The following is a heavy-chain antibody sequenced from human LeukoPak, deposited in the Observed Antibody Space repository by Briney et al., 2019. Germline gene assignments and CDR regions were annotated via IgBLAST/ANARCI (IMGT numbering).Heavy chain of an antibody. CDR3: AKGSHSGSLPRIDY. Sequence: PGGSLRLSCAASGFTFSSYAMSWVRQAPGKGLEWVSAISNSGAYTYYADSVKGRFTISRDNSKNTLYLQMNSLRAEDTAVYYCAKGSHSGSLPRIDYWGQGTLVTVSS. J-gene: IGHJ4*02. CDR1: GFTFSSYA. V-gene: IGHV3-23*01. CDR2: ISNSGAYT. D-gene: IGHD1-26*01.